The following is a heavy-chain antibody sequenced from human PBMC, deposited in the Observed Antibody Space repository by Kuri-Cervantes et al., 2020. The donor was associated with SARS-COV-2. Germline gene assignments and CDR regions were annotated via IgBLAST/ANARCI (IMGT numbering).Heavy chain of an antibody. CDR3: ARMSPTGLSTSPFDY. CDR2: IGTAGDP. Sequence: GGSLRLSCAASGFTFSGHWIHWVRQATGKGLEWVSAIGTAGDPYYPGSVKGRFTISRDNAKNSLDLQMNSLRAEDTAVYYCARMSPTGLSTSPFDYWGQGTLVTVSS. CDR1: GFTFSGHW. D-gene: IGHD2-2*01. J-gene: IGHJ4*02. V-gene: IGHV3-13*05.